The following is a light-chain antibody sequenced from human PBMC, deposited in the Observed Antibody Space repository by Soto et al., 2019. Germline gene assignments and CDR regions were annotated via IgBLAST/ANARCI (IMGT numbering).Light chain of an antibody. Sequence: EVVVPQSPATLSVAPGERATLSCRVSHSVSSNFAWYQQNPGQAPRLLIYDSNNRAAGIPARFSGSGSGTEFTLTITSLQSEDFAVYYCQPYKNSPPLTFGKGTKVAIK. CDR1: HSVSSN. CDR2: DSN. CDR3: QPYKNSPPLT. J-gene: IGKJ1*01. V-gene: IGKV3D-15*01.